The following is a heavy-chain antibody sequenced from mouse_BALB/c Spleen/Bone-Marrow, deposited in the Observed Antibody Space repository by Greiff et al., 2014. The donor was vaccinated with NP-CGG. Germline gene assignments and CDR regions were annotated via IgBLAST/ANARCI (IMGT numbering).Heavy chain of an antibody. CDR1: GHTFTDYN. CDR3: ARSRGTTATTYYFDY. V-gene: IGHV1S29*02. D-gene: IGHD1-2*01. CDR2: IYPHNGGN. J-gene: IGHJ2*01. Sequence: VQLKQSGPELVKPGASVKISCKASGHTFTDYNMHWVKQSHGKSLEWIVYIYPHNGGNGYNQKFKNKATLTVDSSSSTAYMELRSLTSEDSAVYYCARSRGTTATTYYFDYWGQGTTLTVSS.